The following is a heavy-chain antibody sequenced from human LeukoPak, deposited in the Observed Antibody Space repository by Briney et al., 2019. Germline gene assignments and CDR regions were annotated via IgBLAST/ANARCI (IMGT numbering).Heavy chain of an antibody. V-gene: IGHV3-21*01. J-gene: IGHJ4*02. Sequence: GGSLRLSCAASGFTVSSNYMNWVRQAPGKGLEWVSSISSSSSYIYYADSVKGRFTISRDNAKNSLYLQMNSLRAEDTAVYYCARGDSSGYYYADYWGQGTLVTVSS. CDR1: GFTVSSNY. CDR3: ARGDSSGYYYADY. CDR2: ISSSSSYI. D-gene: IGHD3-22*01.